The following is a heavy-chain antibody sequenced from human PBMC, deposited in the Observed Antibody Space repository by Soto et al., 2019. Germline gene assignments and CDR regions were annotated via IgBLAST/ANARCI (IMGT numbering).Heavy chain of an antibody. CDR3: AREIFYYDSSGPPIGLFDY. J-gene: IGHJ4*02. Sequence: SVKVSCKASGGTFSSYAISWVRQAPGQGLEWMGGIIPISGTANYAQKFQGRVTITADESTSTAYMDLSSLRSEDTAVYYCAREIFYYDSSGPPIGLFDYWGQGTLVTVSS. CDR2: IIPISGTA. CDR1: GGTFSSYA. V-gene: IGHV1-69*13. D-gene: IGHD3-22*01.